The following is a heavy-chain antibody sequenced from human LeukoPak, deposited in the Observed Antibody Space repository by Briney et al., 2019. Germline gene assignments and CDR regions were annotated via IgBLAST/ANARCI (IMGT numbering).Heavy chain of an antibody. CDR3: AKGSSSSRPYYFDY. CDR2: ITDSGGST. Sequence: GGSLRLSCAASGFTFSNAWMSWVRQAPGKGLEWVSAITDSGGSTYHADSVKGRFTISRDNSKNTLFLQMNSLRVEDTAVYYCAKGSSSSRPYYFDYWGQGTLVTVSS. D-gene: IGHD6-6*01. J-gene: IGHJ4*02. CDR1: GFTFSNAW. V-gene: IGHV3-23*01.